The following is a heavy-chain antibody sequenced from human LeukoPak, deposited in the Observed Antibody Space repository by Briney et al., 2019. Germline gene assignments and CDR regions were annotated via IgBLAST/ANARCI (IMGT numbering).Heavy chain of an antibody. Sequence: QASETLSLTCAVYGASSSDYYWSWIRQPPGKGLEWVLVIYSADTTYYADSVKGRFTIFRDSSKNTLYLQMNSLRVEDTAVYYCASRVRLAGTESGFDYWGQGTLVTVS. J-gene: IGHJ4*02. V-gene: IGHV3-66*01. CDR2: IYSADTT. D-gene: IGHD6-19*01. CDR3: ASRVRLAGTESGFDY. CDR1: GASSSDYY.